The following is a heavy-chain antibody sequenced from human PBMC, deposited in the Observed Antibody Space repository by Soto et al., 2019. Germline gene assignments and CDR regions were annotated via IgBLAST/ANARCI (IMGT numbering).Heavy chain of an antibody. CDR1: GGSISSGDYY. D-gene: IGHD3-3*02. J-gene: IGHJ5*01. V-gene: IGHV4-30-4*01. CDR3: ARKISIFGVVITGWFDS. Sequence: QVQLQESGPGLVKPSQTLSLTCTVSGGSISSGDYYWSWIRQPPGKGLEWIGYIYYSGSTYYNPSLKSRVTISVDTSKSQFSLKLSSVTAADTAVYYCARKISIFGVVITGWFDSWGQGTLVTVSS. CDR2: IYYSGST.